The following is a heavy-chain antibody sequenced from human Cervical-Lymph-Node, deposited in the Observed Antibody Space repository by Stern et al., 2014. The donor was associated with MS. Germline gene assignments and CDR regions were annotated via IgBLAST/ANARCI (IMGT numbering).Heavy chain of an antibody. CDR2: IYTSGST. D-gene: IGHD2-21*02. J-gene: IGHJ4*02. Sequence: QLQLQESGPGLVKPSQTLSLTCTVSGGSISSGSYYWSWIRQPAGKGLEWIGRIYTSGSTNYNPSLKSRVTISVDTSKNQFPLKLSSVTAADTAVYYCARDQAYCGGDCYLYWGQGTLVTVSS. CDR3: ARDQAYCGGDCYLY. CDR1: GGSISSGSYY. V-gene: IGHV4-61*02.